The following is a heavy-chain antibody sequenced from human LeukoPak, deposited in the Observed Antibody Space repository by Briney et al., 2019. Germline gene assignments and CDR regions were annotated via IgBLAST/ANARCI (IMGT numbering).Heavy chain of an antibody. CDR1: GGSISSGDYY. J-gene: IGHJ5*02. CDR2: IYYSGST. CDR3: ARGTILGNWFDP. V-gene: IGHV4-30-4*01. D-gene: IGHD1-1*01. Sequence: SETLSLTCTVSGGSISSGDYYWSWIPQPPGTGLEWIGYIYYSGSTYYNPSLKSRVTISVDTSKNQFSLKLSSVTAADTAVYYCARGTILGNWFDPWGQGTLVTVSS.